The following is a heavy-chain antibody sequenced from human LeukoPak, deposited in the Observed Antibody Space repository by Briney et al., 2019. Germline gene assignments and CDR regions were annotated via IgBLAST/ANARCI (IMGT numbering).Heavy chain of an antibody. D-gene: IGHD3-22*01. V-gene: IGHV3-53*01. CDR2: IYSGGTT. CDR1: GFTVSNSY. J-gene: IGHJ4*02. Sequence: PGGSLRLSCAASGFTVSNSYMSWVRQAPGKGLEWVSVIYSGGTTYYADSVKGRFTISRDNSKNTLYLQMNSLRAEDTAVYYCAKDFDSSGYYDYWGQGTLVTVSS. CDR3: AKDFDSSGYYDY.